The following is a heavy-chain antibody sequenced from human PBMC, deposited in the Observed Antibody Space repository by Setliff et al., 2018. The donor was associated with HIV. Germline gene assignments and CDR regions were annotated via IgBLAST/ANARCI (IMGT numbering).Heavy chain of an antibody. J-gene: IGHJ4*02. CDR1: GFTFDDYG. D-gene: IGHD6-13*01. V-gene: IGHV3-20*04. CDR2: INWNGYST. Sequence: GGSLRLSCAASGFTFDDYGMSWVRPAPGKGLEWVSGINWNGYSTGYADYVSGRFTISRDNSKNTLYLQMNSLRAEDTAVYYCAKDHATSSWFTALLDYWGQGALVTVSS. CDR3: AKDHATSSWFTALLDY.